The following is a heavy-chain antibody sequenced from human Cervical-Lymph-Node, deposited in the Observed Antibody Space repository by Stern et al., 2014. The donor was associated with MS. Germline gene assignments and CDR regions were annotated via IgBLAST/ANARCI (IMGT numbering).Heavy chain of an antibody. J-gene: IGHJ3*02. CDR2: TYHRSRWYY. V-gene: IGHV6-1*01. Sequence: QVQLQQSGPGLVKPSQTLSLTCAISGDSVSSNRATWSWIRQSPSRGLEWLGRTYHRSRWYYDYALSVKSRVTISPDTSKNQFSLWLNSVTPEDTAVYYCARDVSSSPDAFDTWGQGTMVTVS. D-gene: IGHD6-6*01. CDR3: ARDVSSSPDAFDT. CDR1: GDSVSSNRAT.